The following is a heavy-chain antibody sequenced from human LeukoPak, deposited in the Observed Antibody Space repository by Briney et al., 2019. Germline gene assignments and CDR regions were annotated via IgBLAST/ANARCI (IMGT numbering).Heavy chain of an antibody. CDR1: GFTFSSYS. J-gene: IGHJ3*02. CDR2: ISSSSSYI. CDR3: ARVRLVPAAILGEFDI. D-gene: IGHD2-2*02. Sequence: SGGSLRLSCAAPGFTFSSYSMNWVRQAPGKGLEWVSSISSSSSYIYYADSVKGRFTISRDNAKNSLYLQMNSLRAEDTAVYYCARVRLVPAAILGEFDIWGQGTMVTVSS. V-gene: IGHV3-21*01.